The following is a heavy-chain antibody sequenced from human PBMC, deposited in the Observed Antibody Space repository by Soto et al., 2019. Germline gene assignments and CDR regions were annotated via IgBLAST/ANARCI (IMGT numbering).Heavy chain of an antibody. CDR3: ARRGSSSWYGY. CDR2: IYYNGNT. J-gene: IGHJ4*02. CDR1: GGSISSYY. D-gene: IGHD6-13*01. Sequence: ETXSLTCTVSGGSISSYYWSWIRQPPGKGLEWIGYIYYNGNTYYNPSLKSRVTISLDTSKNQFSLKLNSVTAADTAVYYCARRGSSSWYGYWGQGTLVTVSS. V-gene: IGHV4-59*08.